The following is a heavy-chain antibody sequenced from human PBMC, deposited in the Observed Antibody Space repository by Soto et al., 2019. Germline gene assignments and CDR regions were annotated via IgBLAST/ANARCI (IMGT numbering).Heavy chain of an antibody. CDR1: GFTFSSYS. D-gene: IGHD3-3*01. V-gene: IGHV3-48*02. CDR2: ISSSSSTI. CDR3: ARDFWSGYLIPGYGMDV. Sequence: EVQLVESGGGLVQPGGSLRLSCAASGFTFSSYSMNWVRQAPGKGLEWVSYISSSSSTIYYADSVKGRFTISRDNAKNSLYLQMNSLRDEDTAVYYCARDFWSGYLIPGYGMDVWGQGTTVTVSS. J-gene: IGHJ6*02.